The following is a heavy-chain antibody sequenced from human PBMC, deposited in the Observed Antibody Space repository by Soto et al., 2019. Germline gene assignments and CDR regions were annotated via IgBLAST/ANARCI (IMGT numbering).Heavy chain of an antibody. CDR1: GVSISSSSDY. Sequence: QLQLQESGPGLVKPSETLSLACTVSGVSISSSSDYWGWIRQPPGKGLEWIGSIYYSGSTYYNPSLKSRVTISVDTSKSQFSLKLSSVTAADTAVYYCARPRNYYYYYMDVWGKGTTVTVSS. J-gene: IGHJ6*03. V-gene: IGHV4-39*01. CDR3: ARPRNYYYYYMDV. CDR2: IYYSGST.